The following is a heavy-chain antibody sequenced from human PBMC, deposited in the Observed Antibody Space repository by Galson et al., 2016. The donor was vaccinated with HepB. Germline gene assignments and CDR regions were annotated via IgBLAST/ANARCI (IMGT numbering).Heavy chain of an antibody. J-gene: IGHJ4*02. D-gene: IGHD6-13*01. CDR1: GFTFNRYW. CDR3: ARQQVVPDY. V-gene: IGHV3-7*03. Sequence: SLRLSCAASGFTFNRYWMNWVRQAPGKGLEWVANIKQDGSEKYYMDSVKGRFTISRDNSENSLYMQIDNLRAEDTAVYYCARQQVVPDYWGQGTLVSVSS. CDR2: IKQDGSEK.